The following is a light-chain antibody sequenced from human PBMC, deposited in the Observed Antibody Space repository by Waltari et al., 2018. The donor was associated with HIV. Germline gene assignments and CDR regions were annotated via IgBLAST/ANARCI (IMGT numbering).Light chain of an antibody. J-gene: IGKJ4*01. CDR2: AAS. CDR1: QGILTY. Sequence: DLQLTQSPSFLSASVGDRVTITCRASQGILTYLTWYQQKPGKAPKILISAASTLQSGAPSRFSGTGSGTEFILTISSLQPEDFATYYCQQLSSYPFTFGGGTKVEIK. V-gene: IGKV1-9*01. CDR3: QQLSSYPFT.